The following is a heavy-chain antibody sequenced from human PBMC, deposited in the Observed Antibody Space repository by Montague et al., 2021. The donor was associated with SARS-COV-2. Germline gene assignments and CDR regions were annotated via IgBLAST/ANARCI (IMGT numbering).Heavy chain of an antibody. CDR1: SGSFRGYY. D-gene: IGHD3-10*01. CDR2: INHSGST. Sequence: SETLSLTCAVSSGSFRGYYWSWIRQPPGKGLEWIGEINHSGSTTXNPSLESRVSISVDTSNKQFSLKVTSVTAADTAVYYCASLGAITLVRGITKADFSNYGMDVWGQGTTVTVSS. J-gene: IGHJ6*02. V-gene: IGHV4-34*01. CDR3: ASLGAITLVRGITKADFSNYGMDV.